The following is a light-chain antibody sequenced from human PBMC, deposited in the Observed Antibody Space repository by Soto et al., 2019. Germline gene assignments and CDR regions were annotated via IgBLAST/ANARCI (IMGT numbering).Light chain of an antibody. CDR2: GAS. J-gene: IGKJ2*01. CDR1: QSVRSSY. CDR3: QQYGSSPVT. V-gene: IGKV3-20*01. Sequence: EIVLTQSPGTLSLSPGERATLSCRASQSVRSSYLAWYQQKPGQAPRLLIYGASSRATGIPDRFSGSGSGTDFNLTISRLEPEDFAVYYCQQYGSSPVTFGQGTKLEIK.